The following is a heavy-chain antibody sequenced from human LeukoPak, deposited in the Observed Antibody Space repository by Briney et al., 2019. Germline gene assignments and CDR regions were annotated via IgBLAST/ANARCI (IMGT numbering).Heavy chain of an antibody. V-gene: IGHV3-23*01. CDR1: GFTFSNYA. J-gene: IGHJ4*02. CDR3: AKDVQHPGIV. Sequence: GALRLSCAASGFTFSNYAMTWVRQAPGQGLEWVSVISGDSSGTYYADSVEGRFTISRDNLRSTVFLQMNSLRVDDTAIYYCAKDVQHPGIVWGQGTLVTVSS. D-gene: IGHD2-15*01. CDR2: ISGDSSGT.